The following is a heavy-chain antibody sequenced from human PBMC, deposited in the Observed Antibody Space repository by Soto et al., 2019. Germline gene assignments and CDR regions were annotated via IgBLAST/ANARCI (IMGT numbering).Heavy chain of an antibody. J-gene: IGHJ3*02. CDR3: ARELNYYDRSGYFPRGGAFEI. V-gene: IGHV1-69*01. D-gene: IGHD3-22*01. CDR1: GGTFSSYA. Sequence: QVQLVQSGAEVKKPGSSVKVSCKASGGTFSSYAISWVRQAPGQGLEWMGGIIPIFGTANYAQKFQGRVRITADESRSTAYMELSSLRSEDTAVYYCARELNYYDRSGYFPRGGAFEIWGRGTMVTVSS. CDR2: IIPIFGTA.